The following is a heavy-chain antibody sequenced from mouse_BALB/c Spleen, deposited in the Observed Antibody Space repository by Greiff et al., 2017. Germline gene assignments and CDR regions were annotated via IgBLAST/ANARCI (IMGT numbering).Heavy chain of an antibody. V-gene: IGHV5-12-1*01. CDR2: ISSGGGST. D-gene: IGHD1-2*01. CDR3: ARHEGLRLLGFDY. Sequence: DVQLVESGGGLVKPGGSLKLSCAASGFAFSSYDMSWVRQTPEKRLEWVAYISSGGGSTYYPDTVKGRFTISRDNAKNTLYLQMSSLKSEDTAMYYCARHEGLRLLGFDYWGQGTTLTVSS. CDR1: GFAFSSYD. J-gene: IGHJ2*01.